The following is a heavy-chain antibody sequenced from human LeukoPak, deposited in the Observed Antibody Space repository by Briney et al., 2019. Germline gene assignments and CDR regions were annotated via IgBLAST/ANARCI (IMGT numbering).Heavy chain of an antibody. CDR1: GGTFSSYA. CDR3: ARTYCSSTSCYSSRGYFYYYMDV. CDR2: INPSGGST. V-gene: IGHV1-46*01. Sequence: ASVKVSCKASGGTFSSYAISWVRQAPGQGLEWMGIINPSGGSTSYAQKFQGRVTMTRDMSTSTVYMELSSLRSEDTAVYYCARTYCSSTSCYSSRGYFYYYMDVWGKGTTVTVSS. D-gene: IGHD2-2*01. J-gene: IGHJ6*03.